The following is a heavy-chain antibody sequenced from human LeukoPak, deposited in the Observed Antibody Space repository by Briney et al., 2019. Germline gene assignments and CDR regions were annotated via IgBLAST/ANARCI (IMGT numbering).Heavy chain of an antibody. CDR3: AKWGDYDVLTGYYVSDY. J-gene: IGHJ4*02. CDR1: GFTFSNYS. Sequence: GGSLRLSCAASGFTFSNYSMSWVRQASRKLLEWVSAITGIGGNTYYADSVKGRFTISRDNSKNTVFLQLTSIRAEDTAAYYCAKWGDYDVLTGYYVSDYWGQGTLVTVSS. D-gene: IGHD3-9*01. V-gene: IGHV3-23*01. CDR2: ITGIGGNT.